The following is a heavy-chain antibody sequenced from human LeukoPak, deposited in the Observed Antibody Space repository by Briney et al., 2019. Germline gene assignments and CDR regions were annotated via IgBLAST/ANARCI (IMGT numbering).Heavy chain of an antibody. CDR2: IYYSGST. V-gene: IGHV4-61*08. CDR3: ASFNYYYYMDV. Sequence: SETLSLTCTVSDGSISSGGYYWSWIRQPPGKGLEWIGYIYYSGSTNYNPSLKSRVTISVDTSKNQFSLKLSSVTAADTAVYYCASFNYYYYMDVWGKGTTVTVSS. J-gene: IGHJ6*03. CDR1: DGSISSGGYY.